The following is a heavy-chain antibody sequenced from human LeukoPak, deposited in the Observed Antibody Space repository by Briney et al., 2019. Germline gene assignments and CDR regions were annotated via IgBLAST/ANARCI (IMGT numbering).Heavy chain of an antibody. CDR1: GFILRSHA. J-gene: IGHJ4*02. Sequence: GGSLRLSCAASGFILRSHAMHWVRQAPGKGLEYVSRISDNGGSTYYADSVKGRFTISRDNSKNTLYLQMSSLRAVDTAVYYCVKDNEAGGSPFDRWGQGTLVTVSS. V-gene: IGHV3-64D*06. CDR3: VKDNEAGGSPFDR. CDR2: ISDNGGST. D-gene: IGHD1-1*01.